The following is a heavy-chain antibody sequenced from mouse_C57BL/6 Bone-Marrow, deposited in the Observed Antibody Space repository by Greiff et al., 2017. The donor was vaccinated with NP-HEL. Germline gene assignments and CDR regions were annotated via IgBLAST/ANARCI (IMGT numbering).Heavy chain of an antibody. V-gene: IGHV1-78*01. D-gene: IGHD2-3*01. CDR1: GYTFTDHT. CDR3: ATIYDGYYGAMDY. CDR2: IYPGVGIP. Sequence: QVQLQQSDAELVKPGASVKISCKVSGYTFTDHTIHWLRQRPEQGLEWIGYIYPGVGIPNSNEKFKGKATLTADKSSSTAYMQLNSLTSEDSAVYFCATIYDGYYGAMDYWGQGTSVTVSS. J-gene: IGHJ4*01.